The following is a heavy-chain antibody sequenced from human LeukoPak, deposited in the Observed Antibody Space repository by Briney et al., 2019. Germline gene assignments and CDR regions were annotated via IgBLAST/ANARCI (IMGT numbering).Heavy chain of an antibody. V-gene: IGHV4-34*01. CDR2: INHSGST. Sequence: SETLSLTCAVYGGSFSGYYWSWIRQPPGKGLEWIGEINHSGSTNYNPSLKSRVTISVDTSKNQLSLKLSSVTAADTAVYYCARGRTIFGMVIALDYWGQGTLVTVSS. J-gene: IGHJ4*02. D-gene: IGHD3-3*01. CDR1: GGSFSGYY. CDR3: ARGRTIFGMVIALDY.